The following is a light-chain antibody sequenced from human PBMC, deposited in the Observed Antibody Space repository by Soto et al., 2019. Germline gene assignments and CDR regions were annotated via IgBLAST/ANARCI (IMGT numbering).Light chain of an antibody. CDR3: QKYNRAPLT. CDR2: ATS. V-gene: IGKV1-27*01. CDR1: QSIAPY. Sequence: DVQMTQSPSSLSAFVGDRVTLTCRASQSIAPYVAWFQQKPGKVPKLLIYATSTLQSGVPARFSGSGSGTDFTLTINSQQPEDVGSYYWQKYNRAPLTFGGGTTVEIK. J-gene: IGKJ4*01.